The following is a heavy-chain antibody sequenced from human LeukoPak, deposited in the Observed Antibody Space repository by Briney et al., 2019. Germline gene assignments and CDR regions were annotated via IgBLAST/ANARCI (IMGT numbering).Heavy chain of an antibody. J-gene: IGHJ4*02. CDR2: ISYDGSLR. CDR1: GFTFSSYG. V-gene: IGHV3-30*18. CDR3: VKEWGYGSGSYYDY. Sequence: GGSLRLSCAASGFTFSSYGMHWVRQAPGKGLEWAAVISYDGSLRFYADSVKGRFTISRDSSKSTVYLQMNSLRAEDTAEYYCVKEWGYGSGSYYDYWGQGTLVTVSS. D-gene: IGHD3-10*01.